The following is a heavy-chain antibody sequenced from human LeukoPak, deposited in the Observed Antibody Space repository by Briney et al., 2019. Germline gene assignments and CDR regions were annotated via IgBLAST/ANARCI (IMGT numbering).Heavy chain of an antibody. CDR1: GFTFDDHG. V-gene: IGHV3-20*01. D-gene: IGHD3-3*01. CDR2: INWNGGST. J-gene: IGHJ3*02. Sequence: GGSLRLSCAVSGFTFDDHGMSWVRHAPGKGLEWVSGINWNGGSTGYADSVKGRFTISRDNAKNSLYLQMNSLRAEDTALYHCARAVYYDFWSGSPDDAFDIWGQGTMVTVSS. CDR3: ARAVYYDFWSGSPDDAFDI.